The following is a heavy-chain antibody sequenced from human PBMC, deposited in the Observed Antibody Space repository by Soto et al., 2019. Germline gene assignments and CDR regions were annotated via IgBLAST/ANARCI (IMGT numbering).Heavy chain of an antibody. D-gene: IGHD4-17*01. CDR2: INSDESTT. V-gene: IGHV3-74*01. CDR3: ALSHTVTTDY. CDR1: GLTFTNYW. Sequence: EVQLVESGGGLVQPGGSLRLSCAASGLTFTNYWMHWVRQAPGKGLVWVSRINSDESTTNYADSVKGRFTISRDNDKNTLYRQMNSLRAEDTDVYYCALSHTVTTDYWGQGTLVTVSS. J-gene: IGHJ4*02.